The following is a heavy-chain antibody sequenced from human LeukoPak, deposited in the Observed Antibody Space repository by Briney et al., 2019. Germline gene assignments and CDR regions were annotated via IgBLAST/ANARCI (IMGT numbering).Heavy chain of an antibody. CDR1: GFTFSTYA. CDR2: ISNSGDT. Sequence: GGSLRLSCAASGFTFSTYAMTWVRQAPGKGLEWVSVISNSGDTYYADSVKGRFTVSRDNSKNTLYLQMNSLRAEDTAVYYCARDGTSGWFLDVWGQGTTVTVSS. CDR3: ARDGTSGWFLDV. V-gene: IGHV3-23*01. D-gene: IGHD6-13*01. J-gene: IGHJ6*02.